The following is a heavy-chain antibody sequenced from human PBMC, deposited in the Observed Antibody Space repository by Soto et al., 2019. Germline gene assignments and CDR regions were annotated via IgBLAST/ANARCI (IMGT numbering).Heavy chain of an antibody. CDR1: GESFSCFY. Sequence: SETRSLTCAVYGESFSCFYWSWIRQSPGKGLGWIGEINHSGSTNYNPSLKTRVTISVDTSKNQFSLNLNSVTAADTAVYYCARGKGYCTTSSCRECGSCYYDYWGQGALVTVS. J-gene: IGHJ4*02. V-gene: IGHV4-34*01. CDR2: INHSGST. D-gene: IGHD2-2*01. CDR3: ARGKGYCTTSSCRECGSCYYDY.